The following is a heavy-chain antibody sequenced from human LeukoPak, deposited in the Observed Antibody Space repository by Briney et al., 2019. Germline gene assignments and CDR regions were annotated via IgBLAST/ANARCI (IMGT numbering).Heavy chain of an antibody. CDR2: INHSGSP. CDR1: GGSFSGYY. Sequence: SETLSLTCAVYGGSFSGYYWSWIRQPPGKGLEWIGEINHSGSPNYNPSLKSRVTISVDTSRNQFSLKLSSVTAADTAVYYCARGIHYYDFWSGYYPRRDDAFDIWGQGTMVTVSS. V-gene: IGHV4-34*01. J-gene: IGHJ3*02. CDR3: ARGIHYYDFWSGYYPRRDDAFDI. D-gene: IGHD3-3*01.